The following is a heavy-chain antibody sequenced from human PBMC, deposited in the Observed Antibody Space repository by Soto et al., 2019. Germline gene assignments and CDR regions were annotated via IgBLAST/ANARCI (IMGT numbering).Heavy chain of an antibody. J-gene: IGHJ4*02. D-gene: IGHD3-16*01. CDR3: ARSAPMDAGDKYYYDF. CDR2: IIPFFGTA. CDR1: GGTFSTFG. Sequence: ASVKVSCKASGGTFSTFGISWVRQAPGQGLEWMGGIIPFFGTAKYSQKFEDRISITADESTNTVYMDLRSLTSEDTAIYYCARSAPMDAGDKYYYDFWGQGALVTVSS. V-gene: IGHV1-69*13.